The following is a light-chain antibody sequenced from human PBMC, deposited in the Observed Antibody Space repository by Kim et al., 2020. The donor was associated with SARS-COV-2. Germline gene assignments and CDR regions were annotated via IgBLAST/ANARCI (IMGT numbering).Light chain of an antibody. J-gene: IGKJ1*01. CDR1: QSVSSSY. Sequence: SPGERATLSCRAGQSVSSSYLSWYQHKPGQAPRLLIYGASTRATDIPARFSGSGSGTDFTLTISSLQPEDFVVYYCHQDYKLPWTFGQGTKVDIK. V-gene: IGKV3D-7*01. CDR3: HQDYKLPWT. CDR2: GAS.